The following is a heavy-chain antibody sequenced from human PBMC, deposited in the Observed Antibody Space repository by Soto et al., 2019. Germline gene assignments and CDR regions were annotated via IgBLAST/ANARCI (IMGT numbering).Heavy chain of an antibody. V-gene: IGHV2-70*01. Sequence: GSGPTLVNPTQTLTLTCTFSGFSLSTSGMCVSWIRQPPGKALEWLALIDWDDDKYYSTSLKTRLTISKDTSKNQVVLTMTNMDPVDTATYYCARTPTDIVAPRAGYYYYYGMDVWGQGTTVTVSS. J-gene: IGHJ6*02. CDR3: ARTPTDIVAPRAGYYYYYGMDV. D-gene: IGHD5-12*01. CDR2: IDWDDDK. CDR1: GFSLSTSGMC.